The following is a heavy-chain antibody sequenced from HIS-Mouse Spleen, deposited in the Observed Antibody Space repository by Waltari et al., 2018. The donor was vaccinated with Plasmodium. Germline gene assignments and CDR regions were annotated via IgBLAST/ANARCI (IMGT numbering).Heavy chain of an antibody. Sequence: QVQLQQRGAGLLKPSETLSLTCAVYGGSFSGYYWGWIRQPPGKGLEWIGEINHSGSTNYNPSLKSRVTISVDTSKNQFSLKLSSVTAADTAVYYCARGRRIVVVTAPRGFFDYWGQGTLVTVSS. D-gene: IGHD2-21*02. CDR1: GGSFSGYY. V-gene: IGHV4-34*01. CDR2: INHSGST. CDR3: ARGRRIVVVTAPRGFFDY. J-gene: IGHJ4*02.